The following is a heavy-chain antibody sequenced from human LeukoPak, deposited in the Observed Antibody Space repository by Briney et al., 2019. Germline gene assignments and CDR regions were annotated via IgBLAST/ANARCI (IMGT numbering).Heavy chain of an antibody. D-gene: IGHD6-13*01. CDR3: AMGIAAAGYFDY. V-gene: IGHV3-21*01. CDR1: GFTFSSYS. Sequence: GGSLRLSCAASGFTFSSYSMNWVRQAPGNRLEWVSSISSSSSYIYYADSVKGRFTISRDNAKNSLYLQMNSLRAEDTAVYYCAMGIAAAGYFDYWGQGTLVTASS. J-gene: IGHJ4*02. CDR2: ISSSSSYI.